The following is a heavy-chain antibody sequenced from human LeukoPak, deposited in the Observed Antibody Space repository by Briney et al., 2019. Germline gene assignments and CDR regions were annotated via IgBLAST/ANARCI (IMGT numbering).Heavy chain of an antibody. D-gene: IGHD2-15*01. CDR1: GFTFSSYG. CDR3: AKLEGDIVVVVAATMAFDI. V-gene: IGHV3-30*18. CDR2: ISYDGSNK. Sequence: PGGSLRLSCAASGFTFSSYGMHWVRQAPGKGLEWVAVISYDGSNKYYADSVKSRFTISRDNSKNTLYLQMNSLRAEDTAVYYCAKLEGDIVVVVAATMAFDIWGQGTMVTVSS. J-gene: IGHJ3*02.